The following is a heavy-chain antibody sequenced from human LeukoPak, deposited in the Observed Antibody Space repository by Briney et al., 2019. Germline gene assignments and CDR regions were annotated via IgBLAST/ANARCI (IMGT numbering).Heavy chain of an antibody. V-gene: IGHV4-59*12. D-gene: IGHD3-10*01. CDR3: ARGEGTYYGVRGVDARD. J-gene: IGHJ4*02. CDR2: IYYSGST. Sequence: SETLSLTCTVSGGSISSYYWSWIRQPPGKGLEWIGYIYYSGSTYYNPSLKSRVTISVDTSKNQFSLKLSSVTAADTAVYYCARGEGTYYGVRGVDARDWGQGTLVTVSS. CDR1: GGSISSYY.